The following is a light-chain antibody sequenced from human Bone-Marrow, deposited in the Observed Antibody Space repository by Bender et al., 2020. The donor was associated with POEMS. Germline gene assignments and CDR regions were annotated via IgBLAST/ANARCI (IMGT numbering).Light chain of an antibody. CDR3: CSYADNSVWV. CDR1: NSDIGAYNH. CDR2: DVD. V-gene: IGLV2-23*02. J-gene: IGLJ3*02. Sequence: QSALTQPASVSGSPGQSITISCTGSNSDIGAYNHVAWYQHRPGKAPKFVLYDVDNRPSGVSNRFSGSKSGNRASLTISGLQAEDEADFYCCSYADNSVWVFGGGTKLTVL.